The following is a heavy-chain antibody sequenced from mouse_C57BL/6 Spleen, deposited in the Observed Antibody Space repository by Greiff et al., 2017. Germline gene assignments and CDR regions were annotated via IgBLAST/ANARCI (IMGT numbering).Heavy chain of an antibody. CDR2: IYPGDGDT. CDR3: ARWDITTGVRNYFDC. Sequence: QVQLQQSGAELVKPGASVKISCKASGYAFSSYWMNWVKQRPGKGLEWIGQIYPGDGDTNYNGKFKGKATLTADKSSSTAYMQLSSLPSEDSAVYFCARWDITTGVRNYFDCWGQGTTLTVSS. J-gene: IGHJ2*01. D-gene: IGHD1-1*01. CDR1: GYAFSSYW. V-gene: IGHV1-80*01.